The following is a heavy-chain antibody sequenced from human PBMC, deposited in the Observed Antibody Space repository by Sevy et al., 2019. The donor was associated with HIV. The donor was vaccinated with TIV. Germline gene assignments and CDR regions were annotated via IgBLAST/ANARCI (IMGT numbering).Heavy chain of an antibody. V-gene: IGHV4-34*01. CDR1: GGSFSGYY. CDR2: INHNEIT. Sequence: SETLSLTCAVYGGSFSGYYWSWIRQPPGKGLEWIGEINHNEITNYNPSLKIRVTISVDTSKNQFSLKLSSVTAADTAVYYCARAGGGYSYGYRYYYYMDVWGKGTTVTVSS. D-gene: IGHD5-18*01. CDR3: ARAGGGYSYGYRYYYYMDV. J-gene: IGHJ6*03.